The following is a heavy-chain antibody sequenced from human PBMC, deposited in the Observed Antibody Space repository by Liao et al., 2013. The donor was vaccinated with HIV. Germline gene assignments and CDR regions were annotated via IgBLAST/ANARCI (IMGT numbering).Heavy chain of an antibody. V-gene: IGHV4-39*07. J-gene: IGHJ4*02. D-gene: IGHD5-24*01. CDR3: LARDGYNQFDY. CDR1: GGSISSSSYY. CDR2: IYYSGST. Sequence: QLQLQESGPGLVKPSETLSLTCTVSGGSISSSSYYWGWIRQPPGKGLEWIGSIYYSGSTNYNPSLKSRVTISVDTSKKQFSLKLRSVTAADTAVYYCLARDGYNQFDYWAREPWSPSPQ.